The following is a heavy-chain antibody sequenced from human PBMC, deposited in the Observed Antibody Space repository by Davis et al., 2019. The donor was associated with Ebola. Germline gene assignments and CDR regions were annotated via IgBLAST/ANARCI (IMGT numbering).Heavy chain of an antibody. J-gene: IGHJ6*02. CDR1: GFTFSSYW. CDR2: IKQDGSEK. CDR3: ARDDPYYDFWSGYPPHGMDV. D-gene: IGHD3-3*01. V-gene: IGHV3-7*01. Sequence: PGGSLRLSCAASGFTFSSYWMSWVRQAPGKGLEWVANIKQDGSEKYYVDSVKGRFTISRDNAKNSLYLQMNSLRAEDTAVYYCARDDPYYDFWSGYPPHGMDVWGQGTTVTVSS.